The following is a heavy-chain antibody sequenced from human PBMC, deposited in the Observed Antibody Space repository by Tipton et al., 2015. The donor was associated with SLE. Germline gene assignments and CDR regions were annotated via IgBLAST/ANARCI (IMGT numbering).Heavy chain of an antibody. D-gene: IGHD5/OR15-5a*01. V-gene: IGHV3-30*02. CDR2: LRSDGNFN. CDR3: AKVSNPHHYFDS. Sequence: SLRLSCVASGFIFSHYGMHWVRQAPGKGLEWVAFLRSDGNFNYYADSVKGRFTIFRDNSKNTLYLQMTGLRVDDTAVYFCAKVSNPHHYFDSWGQGTLVTVSS. J-gene: IGHJ4*02. CDR1: GFIFSHYG.